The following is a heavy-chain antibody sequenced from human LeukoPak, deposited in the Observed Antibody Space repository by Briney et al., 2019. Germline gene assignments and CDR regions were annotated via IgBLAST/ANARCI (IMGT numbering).Heavy chain of an antibody. CDR3: ARARSQDIVVVYDPDY. D-gene: IGHD2-2*01. CDR1: GYTFTGYY. J-gene: IGHJ4*02. Sequence: ASVKVSCKASGYTFTGYYMHWVRQAPGQGLEWMGWIDPNSGGTNYAQKFQGRVTMTRDTSISTAYMELSRLRSDDTAVYYCARARSQDIVVVYDPDYWGQGTLVTVSS. V-gene: IGHV1-2*02. CDR2: IDPNSGGT.